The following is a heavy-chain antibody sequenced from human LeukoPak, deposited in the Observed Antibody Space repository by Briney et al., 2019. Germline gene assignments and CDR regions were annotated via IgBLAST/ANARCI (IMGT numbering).Heavy chain of an antibody. Sequence: PGGSLRLSCAASGFTFSSYSMNWVRQAPGKGLEWVSYISSSSSTIYYADSVKGRFTISRDNAKNSLYLQMNSLRDEDTAVYYCARGPRGADIVGTIKFGYWGQGTLVTVFS. CDR1: GFTFSSYS. V-gene: IGHV3-48*02. CDR2: ISSSSSTI. J-gene: IGHJ4*02. CDR3: ARGPRGADIVGTIKFGY. D-gene: IGHD5-12*01.